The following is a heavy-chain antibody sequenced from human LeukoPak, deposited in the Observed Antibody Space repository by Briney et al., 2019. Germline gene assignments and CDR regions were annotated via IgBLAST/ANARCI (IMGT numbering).Heavy chain of an antibody. V-gene: IGHV1-46*01. Sequence: GASVNVSCKASGYTFTTYYIHWVRQAPGQGLEWMGVINPSGGSTSYAQKFQGRVSLTRDTSTSTVYVELSSLRSEDTAVYYCAREQLVGTYYFDFWGQGTLVTVSS. J-gene: IGHJ4*02. CDR2: INPSGGST. CDR1: GYTFTTYY. CDR3: AREQLVGTYYFDF. D-gene: IGHD1-1*01.